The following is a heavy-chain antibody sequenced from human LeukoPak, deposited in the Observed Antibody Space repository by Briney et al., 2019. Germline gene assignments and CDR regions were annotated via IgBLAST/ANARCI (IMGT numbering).Heavy chain of an antibody. V-gene: IGHV3-48*03. CDR2: IGSSGDTI. CDR1: GFTFSSYE. D-gene: IGHD5-18*01. Sequence: GGSLRLSCAASGFTFSSYEMNWVRQAPGKGLEWVSYIGSSGDTIYYADSVKGRFTISRDNAKNSLYLQMNSLRAEDTAVYYCARARSSYGYGDAFDIWGQGTMVTVSS. J-gene: IGHJ3*02. CDR3: ARARSSYGYGDAFDI.